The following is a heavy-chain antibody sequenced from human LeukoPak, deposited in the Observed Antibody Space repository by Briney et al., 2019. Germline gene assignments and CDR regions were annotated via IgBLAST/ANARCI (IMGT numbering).Heavy chain of an antibody. CDR3: VKAPPLGSYYLYYFHY. Sequence: GRSLRLSCAASGFTFEHYAMHWVRQAPEKGLEWVSSISWNSDTIGYADSVKGRFTISRDNAKKFVYLQMNSLTVEDTALYYCVKAPPLGSYYLYYFHYWGQGTLVTVSS. CDR2: ISWNSDTI. J-gene: IGHJ4*02. V-gene: IGHV3-9*01. CDR1: GFTFEHYA. D-gene: IGHD1-26*01.